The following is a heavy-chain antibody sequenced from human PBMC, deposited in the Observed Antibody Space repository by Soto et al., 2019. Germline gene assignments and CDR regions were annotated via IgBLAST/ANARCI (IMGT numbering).Heavy chain of an antibody. D-gene: IGHD3-10*01. CDR1: GGTFSSYA. CDR3: ARDRSPITMVRGVINGAFDI. V-gene: IGHV1-69*13. Sequence: SVKVSCKASGGTFSSYAISWVRQAPGQGLEWMGGIIPIFGTANYAQKFQGRVTITADESTSTAYMELSSLRSEDTAVYYCARDRSPITMVRGVINGAFDIWGQGTMVTVSS. CDR2: IIPIFGTA. J-gene: IGHJ3*02.